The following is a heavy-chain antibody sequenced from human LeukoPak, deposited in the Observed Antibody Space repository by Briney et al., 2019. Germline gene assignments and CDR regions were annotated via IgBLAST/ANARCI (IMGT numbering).Heavy chain of an antibody. CDR2: ISGSNGNT. D-gene: IGHD3-22*01. Sequence: ASVKVSCKASGYTFTSYGISWVRQAPGQGLEWMGWISGSNGNTNYAQKLQGRVTMTTDTSTSTAYMELRSLRSDDTAVYYCARAKKIVVVLDIWGQGTMVTVSS. CDR3: ARAKKIVVVLDI. J-gene: IGHJ3*02. CDR1: GYTFTSYG. V-gene: IGHV1-18*01.